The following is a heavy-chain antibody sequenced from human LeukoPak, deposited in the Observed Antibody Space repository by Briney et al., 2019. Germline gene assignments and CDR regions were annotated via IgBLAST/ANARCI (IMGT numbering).Heavy chain of an antibody. CDR1: GFTFTSSA. CDR3: ASSSSGWDQRAPFDY. J-gene: IGHJ4*02. V-gene: IGHV1-58*02. D-gene: IGHD6-19*01. Sequence: SVKVSCKASGFTFTSSAMQWVRQARGQRLEWIGWIVVGSGNTNYAQKFQERVTITRDMSTSTAYMELSSLRSEDTAVYYCASSSSGWDQRAPFDYWGQGTQVTVSS. CDR2: IVVGSGNT.